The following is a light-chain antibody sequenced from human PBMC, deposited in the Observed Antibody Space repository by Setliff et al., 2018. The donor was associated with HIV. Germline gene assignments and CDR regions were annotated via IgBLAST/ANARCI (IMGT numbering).Light chain of an antibody. V-gene: IGLV2-14*01. Sequence: VLTQPASVSGSPGQSITISCTGTSSDVGGYSHVSWYQQHPDKAPKLIIYEVRNRPSGVSNRFSGSKSGNTASLTISGLRAEDEADYYCSSYAITNTLPFGTGTKVTVL. CDR2: EVR. CDR1: SSDVGGYSH. CDR3: SSYAITNTLP. J-gene: IGLJ1*01.